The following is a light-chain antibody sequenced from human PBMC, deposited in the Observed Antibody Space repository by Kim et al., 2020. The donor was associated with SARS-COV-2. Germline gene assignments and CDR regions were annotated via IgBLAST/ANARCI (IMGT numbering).Light chain of an antibody. Sequence: GPSITLSCTGTSSLVGDYNYVSWYQQHPDKAPKLIIYDVSDRPSGVSTHFSGSKSGNTASLTISGLQAADEADYYCTSYTGADTVVFGGGTQLTVL. CDR2: DVS. CDR3: TSYTGADTVV. J-gene: IGLJ2*01. CDR1: SSLVGDYNY. V-gene: IGLV2-14*03.